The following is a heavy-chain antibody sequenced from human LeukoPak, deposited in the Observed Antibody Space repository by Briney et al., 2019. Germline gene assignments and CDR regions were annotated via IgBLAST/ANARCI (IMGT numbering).Heavy chain of an antibody. Sequence: PGRSLRLSCAASGFTFSSYGMHWVRQAPGKGLEWVAVIWYDGSNKYYADSVKGRFTISRDNSKNTLYLQMNSLRAEDTAVYYCARGVAGYSSSWYGPRYYYYYMDVWGKGTTVTVSS. CDR3: ARGVAGYSSSWYGPRYYYYYMDV. D-gene: IGHD6-13*01. CDR1: GFTFSSYG. J-gene: IGHJ6*03. CDR2: IWYDGSNK. V-gene: IGHV3-33*01.